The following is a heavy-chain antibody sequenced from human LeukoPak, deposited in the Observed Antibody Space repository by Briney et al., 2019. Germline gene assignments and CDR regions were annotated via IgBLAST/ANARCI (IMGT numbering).Heavy chain of an antibody. Sequence: PGGSLRLSCAASGFTFSSYAMNWARQAPGKGLEWVSAITGSGRSTYYADSVKGRFTISRDNSKNTLYLQMNSLRAEDTAVYYCAKETGATHGLWGQGILVTVSS. V-gene: IGHV3-23*01. J-gene: IGHJ4*02. CDR2: ITGSGRST. D-gene: IGHD1-26*01. CDR1: GFTFSSYA. CDR3: AKETGATHGL.